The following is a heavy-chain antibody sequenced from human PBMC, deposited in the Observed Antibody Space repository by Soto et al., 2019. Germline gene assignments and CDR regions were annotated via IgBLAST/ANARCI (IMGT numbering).Heavy chain of an antibody. V-gene: IGHV4-34*01. Sequence: SETLSLTCAVYGGSFSGYYWSWIRQPPGKGLEWIGEINHSGSTNYNPSLKSRVTISVDTSKNQFSLKLSSVTAADTAVYYCARGRHYDILTGYRSPNWFDPWGQGTLVTVSS. D-gene: IGHD3-9*01. J-gene: IGHJ5*02. CDR2: INHSGST. CDR1: GGSFSGYY. CDR3: ARGRHYDILTGYRSPNWFDP.